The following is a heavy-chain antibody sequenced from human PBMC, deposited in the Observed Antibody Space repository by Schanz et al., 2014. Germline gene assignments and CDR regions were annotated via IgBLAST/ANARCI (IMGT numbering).Heavy chain of an antibody. CDR2: ISYSGRT. J-gene: IGHJ6*02. V-gene: IGHV4-31*02. D-gene: IGHD3-16*01. Sequence: VQLLESGGGLVQPGGSLRLSCAASGFTFSAYAMSWIRQFPGKGLEWIGYISYSGRTYYSPSLKSRLTMSVDTSKNQFSLRLSSVTAADTAVYYCARHGGIPYYPMDVWGQGTTVTVSS. CDR1: GFTFSAYA. CDR3: ARHGGIPYYPMDV.